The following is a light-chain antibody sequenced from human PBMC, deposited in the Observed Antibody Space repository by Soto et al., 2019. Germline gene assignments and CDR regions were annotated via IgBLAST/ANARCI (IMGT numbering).Light chain of an antibody. V-gene: IGKV3-15*01. Sequence: EIVMTQSPATLSVSPGERATLSCRSSQSVSNNLAWYQQKPGQAPRLLIYGTSTRATGIPARFSGSGSVTEFTLTITSLQSEYFAVYYCQQYNNWPRTVGQGTKVEVK. CDR1: QSVSNN. CDR3: QQYNNWPRT. CDR2: GTS. J-gene: IGKJ1*01.